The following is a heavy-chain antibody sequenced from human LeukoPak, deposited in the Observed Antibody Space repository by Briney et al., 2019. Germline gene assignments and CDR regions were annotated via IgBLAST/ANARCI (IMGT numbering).Heavy chain of an antibody. CDR2: VNTNTGNP. V-gene: IGHV7-4-1*02. CDR1: GYTFTSYT. J-gene: IGHJ5*02. CDR3: ARRITLVRGVRLGDWFDP. D-gene: IGHD3-10*01. Sequence: ASVKVSCKASGYTFTSYTINWVRQAPGQGLEWMGWVNTNTGNPTYAQGFTGRFVFSLDTSVSTAYLQISSLKAEDTAVYYCARRITLVRGVRLGDWFDPWGQGSLVTVSS.